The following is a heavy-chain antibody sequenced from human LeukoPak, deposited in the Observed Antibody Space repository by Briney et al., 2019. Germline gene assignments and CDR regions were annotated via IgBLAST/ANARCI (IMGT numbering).Heavy chain of an antibody. CDR3: ARDSFASSGYYGWAFDI. CDR2: ISYDGSNK. J-gene: IGHJ3*02. V-gene: IGHV3-30-3*01. CDR1: GFTFSSYA. Sequence: GGSLRLSCAASGFTFSSYAMHWVRQAPGKGLEWVAVISYDGSNKYYADSVKGRFTISRDNSKNTLYLQMNSLRAEDTAVYYCARDSFASSGYYGWAFDIWGQGTMVTGSS. D-gene: IGHD3-22*01.